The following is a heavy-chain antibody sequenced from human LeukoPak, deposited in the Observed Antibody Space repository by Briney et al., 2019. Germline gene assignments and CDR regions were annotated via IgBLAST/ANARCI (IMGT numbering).Heavy chain of an antibody. CDR1: GFTVSSNS. Sequence: GGSLRLSCAASGFTVSSNSMSWIRQAPGKGLEWVSGIIGSGDKTYYADSVKGRFTISRDNSKNTLYLQMNSLRAEDTAVYYCAKDPGRAAPLYYYYYMDVWGKGTTVTVSS. V-gene: IGHV3-53*05. D-gene: IGHD3-10*01. CDR3: AKDPGRAAPLYYYYYMDV. J-gene: IGHJ6*03. CDR2: IIGSGDKT.